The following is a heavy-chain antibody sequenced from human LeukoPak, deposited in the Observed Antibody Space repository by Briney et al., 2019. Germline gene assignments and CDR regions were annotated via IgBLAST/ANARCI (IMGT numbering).Heavy chain of an antibody. CDR2: IFGSGGSP. Sequence: PGGSLRLSCEASGFAFGSYAMYWVRQAPGKGLEWVAGIFGSGGSPHYTDSVKDRFTISRDNSKNTVYLQINSLRAEDTAVYYCGKTTAGYSSGQKPAWPVDYWGQGTLVIVSS. CDR3: GKTTAGYSSGQKPAWPVDY. D-gene: IGHD5-18*01. CDR1: GFAFGSYA. V-gene: IGHV3-23*01. J-gene: IGHJ4*02.